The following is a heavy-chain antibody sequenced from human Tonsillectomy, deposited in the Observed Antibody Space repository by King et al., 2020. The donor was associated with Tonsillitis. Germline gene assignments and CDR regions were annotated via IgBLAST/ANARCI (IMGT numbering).Heavy chain of an antibody. D-gene: IGHD1-26*01. CDR3: ARVSGSLNS. Sequence: VQLQESGPGLVKPSETLSLTCAVSGDAISIGYYWGWIRQTPGKGLEWIGSVFHDGTTYYNASLKSRVTISVDTSKNHFSLNLRSVTAADTAIYYCARVSGSLNSWGQGTLVTVSS. CDR1: GDAISIGYY. J-gene: IGHJ4*02. CDR2: VFHDGTT. V-gene: IGHV4-38-2*01.